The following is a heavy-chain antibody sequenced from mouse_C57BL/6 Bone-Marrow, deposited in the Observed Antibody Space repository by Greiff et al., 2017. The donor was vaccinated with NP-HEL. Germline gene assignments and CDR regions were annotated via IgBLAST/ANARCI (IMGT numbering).Heavy chain of an antibody. CDR2: INPNNGGT. CDR1: GYTFTDYN. J-gene: IGHJ3*01. Sequence: EVQLQQSGPELVKPGASVKIPCKASGYTFTDYNLDWVKQSHGKSLEWIGDINPNNGGTIYNQKFKGKATLTVDKSSSTAYMELRSRTSEDTAVYDCAREARRSLFAYWGQGTLVTVSA. CDR3: AREARRSLFAY. V-gene: IGHV1-18*01.